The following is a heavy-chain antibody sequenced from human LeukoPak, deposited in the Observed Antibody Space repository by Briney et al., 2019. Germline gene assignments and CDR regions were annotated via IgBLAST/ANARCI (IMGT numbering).Heavy chain of an antibody. V-gene: IGHV3-73*01. CDR3: AREKWERHHCGVDV. Sequence: GGSLRLSCAASGFTFSGSAMHWVRQASGKGLEWVGRVRSKANSYATAYAASVKGRFTISRDDSKNTAYLQMNSLRAEDTAVYYCAREKWERHHCGVDVWGQGTTVTVSS. CDR2: VRSKANSYAT. J-gene: IGHJ6*02. D-gene: IGHD1-26*01. CDR1: GFTFSGSA.